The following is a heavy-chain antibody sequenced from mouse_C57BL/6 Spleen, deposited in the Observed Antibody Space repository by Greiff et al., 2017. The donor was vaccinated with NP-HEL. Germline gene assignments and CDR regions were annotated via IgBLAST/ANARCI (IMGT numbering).Heavy chain of an antibody. CDR2: ISSGGDYI. CDR3: TRENYGGWFAY. CDR1: GFTFSSYA. D-gene: IGHD1-1*02. Sequence: EVKLVESGEGLVKPGGSLKLSCAASGFTFSSYAMSWVRQTPEKRLEWVAYISSGGDYIYYADTVKGRFTISRDNARNTLYLQMSSLKSEDTAMYYCTRENYGGWFAYWGQGTLVTVSA. V-gene: IGHV5-9-1*02. J-gene: IGHJ3*01.